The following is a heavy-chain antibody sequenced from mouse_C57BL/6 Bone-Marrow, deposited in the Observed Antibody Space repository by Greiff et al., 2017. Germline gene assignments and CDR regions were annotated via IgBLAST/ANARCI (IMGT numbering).Heavy chain of an antibody. Sequence: EVQRVESGGGLVPPKGSLKLSCAASGFSFNTYAMNWVRQAPGKGLEWVARIRSKSNNYATYYADSVKDRFTISRDDSESMLYLQMNNLKTEDTAMYYCVRYDYDEYWYFDVWGTGTTVTVSS. D-gene: IGHD2-4*01. CDR3: VRYDYDEYWYFDV. V-gene: IGHV10-1*01. J-gene: IGHJ1*03. CDR2: IRSKSNNYAT. CDR1: GFSFNTYA.